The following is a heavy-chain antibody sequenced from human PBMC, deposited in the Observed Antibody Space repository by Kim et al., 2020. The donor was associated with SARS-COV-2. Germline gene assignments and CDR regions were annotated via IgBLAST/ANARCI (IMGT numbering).Heavy chain of an antibody. D-gene: IGHD2-2*01. CDR3: ASGYCSSTSCYARFDY. CDR1: GGTFSSYA. J-gene: IGHJ4*02. V-gene: IGHV1-69*13. Sequence: SVKVSCKASGGTFSSYAISWVRQAPGQGLEWMGGIIPIFGTANYAQKFQGRVTITADESTSTAYMELSSLRSEDTAVYYCASGYCSSTSCYARFDYWGQRTLVTVSS. CDR2: IIPIFGTA.